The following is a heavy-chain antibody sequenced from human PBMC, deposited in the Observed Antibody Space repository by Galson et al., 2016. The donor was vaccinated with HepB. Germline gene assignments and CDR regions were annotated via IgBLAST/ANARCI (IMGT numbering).Heavy chain of an antibody. Sequence: SVKVSCKASGGSFKKYPISWVRQAPGQGLEWMGGIVPFFGASNHAQKFQGRLKIVADDSTNTAYMELSSLRSEDTAVYYCATDRVATDFPPRSYYYYAMDVWGQGTTVTVSS. CDR2: IVPFFGAS. CDR1: GGSFKKYP. CDR3: ATDRVATDFPPRSYYYYAMDV. D-gene: IGHD5-12*01. V-gene: IGHV1-69*13. J-gene: IGHJ6*02.